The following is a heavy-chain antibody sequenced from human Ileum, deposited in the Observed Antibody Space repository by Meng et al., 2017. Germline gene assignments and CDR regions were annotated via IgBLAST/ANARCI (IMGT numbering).Heavy chain of an antibody. D-gene: IGHD6-19*01. CDR1: GYTFSDYF. J-gene: IGHJ4*02. V-gene: IGHV1-2*02. Sequence: QVQLVQSGAEVKKPGASVTVSCKTFGYTFSDYFMYWVRQAPGQGLERMGWIDPRTGDTRYTQKLQGRVTMTRDTSISTVYMEVTNLRDDDTAVYYCARDLAGLGGYWGQGTLVTVSS. CDR3: ARDLAGLGGY. CDR2: IDPRTGDT.